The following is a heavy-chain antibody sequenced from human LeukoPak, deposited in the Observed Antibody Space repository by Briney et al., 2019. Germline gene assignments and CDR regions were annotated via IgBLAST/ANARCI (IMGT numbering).Heavy chain of an antibody. CDR2: IDPSDSYT. V-gene: IGHV5-10-1*01. CDR3: ARHSAGIVVAGK. D-gene: IGHD6-19*01. Sequence: PGESLRISCKGSGYSFNSYWISWVRQMPGKGLEWMGRIDPSDSYTNYSPSFQGHVTISADKSISTVYLQWSSLKASDTAMYYCARHSAGIVVAGKWGQGTLVTVSS. CDR1: GYSFNSYW. J-gene: IGHJ4*02.